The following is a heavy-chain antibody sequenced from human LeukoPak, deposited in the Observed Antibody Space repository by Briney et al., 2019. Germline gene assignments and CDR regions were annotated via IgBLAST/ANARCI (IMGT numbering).Heavy chain of an antibody. CDR1: GYTFTGYY. CDR3: ARVRGYCSSTNCYYAFDI. CDR2: INPNSGGT. Sequence: ASVKVSCKGSGYTFTGYYMHWVRQAPGQGLEWKGWINPNSGGTNYAQKFQGRATMTRDTSISTAYMELSRLRSDDTAVYYCARVRGYCSSTNCYYAFDIWGQGTMVTVSS. J-gene: IGHJ3*02. V-gene: IGHV1-2*02. D-gene: IGHD2-2*01.